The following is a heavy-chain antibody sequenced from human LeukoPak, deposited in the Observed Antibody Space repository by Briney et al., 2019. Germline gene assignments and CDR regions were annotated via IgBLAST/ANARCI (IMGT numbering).Heavy chain of an antibody. V-gene: IGHV4-59*04. Sequence: SETLSLTCTVSGGSISSYYWSWIRQPPGKGLEWIGYIYHSGNTYYNPSLKSRVTISVDTSKNQFSLKLSSVTAADTAVYYCARLLSVIAAGGWFDPWGQGTLVTVSS. J-gene: IGHJ5*02. D-gene: IGHD6-13*01. CDR2: IYHSGNT. CDR1: GGSISSYY. CDR3: ARLLSVIAAGGWFDP.